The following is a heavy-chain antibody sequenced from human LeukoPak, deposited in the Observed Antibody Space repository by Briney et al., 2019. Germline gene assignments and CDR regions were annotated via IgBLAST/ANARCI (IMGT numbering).Heavy chain of an antibody. CDR3: AKDLAYYYGSEYYFDY. J-gene: IGHJ4*02. D-gene: IGHD3-10*01. V-gene: IGHV3-30*02. Sequence: PGGSLRLSCAASGFTFSSYGMHWVRQAPGKGLEWVAFIRYDGSNKYYADSVKGRFTISRDNSKNTLYLQMNSLRAEDTAVYYRAKDLAYYYGSEYYFDYWGQGTLVTVSS. CDR1: GFTFSSYG. CDR2: IRYDGSNK.